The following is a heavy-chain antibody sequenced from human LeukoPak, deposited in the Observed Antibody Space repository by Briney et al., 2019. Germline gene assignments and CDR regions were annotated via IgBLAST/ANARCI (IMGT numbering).Heavy chain of an antibody. D-gene: IGHD1/OR15-1a*01. CDR1: GGSISSSSYY. CDR2: IFYSGNT. CDR3: AREDQQPPGHRYYMDV. V-gene: IGHV4-39*07. J-gene: IGHJ6*03. Sequence: SETLSLTCTVSGGSISSSSYYWGWIRQPPGKGLEWIGSIFYSGNTYDNPSLKSRVTISVDTSKNQFSLKLSSVTAADTAVYYCAREDQQPPGHRYYMDVWGKGTTVTVSS.